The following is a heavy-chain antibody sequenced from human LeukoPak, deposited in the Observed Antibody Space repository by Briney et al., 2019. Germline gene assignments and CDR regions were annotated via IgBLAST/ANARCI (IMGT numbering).Heavy chain of an antibody. V-gene: IGHV3-15*01. Sequence: ETLSLTCAVSGGSISSSNWWSWVRQPPGKGLEWVGRIKSKTDGGTTDYAAPVKGRFTISRDDSKNTLYLQMNSLKTEDTAVYYCTTDSEYGTYYDILTGERRYFQHWGQGTLVTVSS. CDR2: IKSKTDGGTT. CDR3: TTDSEYGTYYDILTGERRYFQH. D-gene: IGHD3-9*01. J-gene: IGHJ1*01. CDR1: GGSISSSNW.